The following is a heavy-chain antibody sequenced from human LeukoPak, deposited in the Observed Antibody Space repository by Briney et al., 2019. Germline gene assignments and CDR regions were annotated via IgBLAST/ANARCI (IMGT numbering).Heavy chain of an antibody. CDR2: ISGSGDNT. J-gene: IGHJ4*02. D-gene: IGHD1-26*01. CDR1: GFTFSNYA. CDR3: TKDLALYTGPYSGSFYSPIDC. V-gene: IGHV3-23*01. Sequence: GGSLRLSCAASGFTFSNYAMSWVRQAPGKGLEWVSSISGSGDNTYYADSAKGRFTISRDNFKNTLYVQMNSLKAEDTAVHYCTKDLALYTGPYSGSFYSPIDCWGQGTLVTVSS.